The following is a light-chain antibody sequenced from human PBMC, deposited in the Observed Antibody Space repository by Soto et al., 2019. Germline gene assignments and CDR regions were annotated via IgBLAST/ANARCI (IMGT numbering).Light chain of an antibody. J-gene: IGKJ5*01. Sequence: VIWITQSPSLLSSSTGDRVTISCLISQGISSYLAWYQQKPGKAPELLIYAASTLQSGVPSRFSGSGSGTDFTLTISCLQSEDFATYYCQQYYSFPSITFGQGTRLEIK. CDR3: QQYYSFPSIT. CDR2: AAS. V-gene: IGKV1D-8*01. CDR1: QGISSY.